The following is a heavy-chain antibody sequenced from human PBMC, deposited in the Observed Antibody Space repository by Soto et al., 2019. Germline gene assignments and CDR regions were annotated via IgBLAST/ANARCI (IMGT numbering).Heavy chain of an antibody. CDR1: GFSLSTSGVG. CDR2: ISWDGEK. V-gene: IGHV2-5*02. CDR3: AHSPPPTVTTSAEYFQH. Sequence: SGPTLVNPTQTLTLTCTFSGFSLSTSGVGVGWIRQPPGKALEWLALISWDGEKRYSPSLKSRLTITKDTSENQVVLTMTNMDPVDTATYYCAHSPPPTVTTSAEYFQHWGQGTLVTSPQ. J-gene: IGHJ1*01. D-gene: IGHD4-17*01.